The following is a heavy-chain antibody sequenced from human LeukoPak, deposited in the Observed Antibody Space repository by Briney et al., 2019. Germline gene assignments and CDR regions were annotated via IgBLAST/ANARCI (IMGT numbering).Heavy chain of an antibody. CDR2: IYPNSGGT. CDR1: GYTFTAYY. V-gene: IGHV1-2*02. D-gene: IGHD6-19*01. Sequence: RASVKVSCKASGYTFTAYYIHWVRQAPGQGFEWMGWIYPNSGGTSYAQKFQGRVTMTSDTSISTAYIELSRLRSDDTAVYYCARDDASGWKWGQGTLVTVSS. J-gene: IGHJ4*02. CDR3: ARDDASGWK.